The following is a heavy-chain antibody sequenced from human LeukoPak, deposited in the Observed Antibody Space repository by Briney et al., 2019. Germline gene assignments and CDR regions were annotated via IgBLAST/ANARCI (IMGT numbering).Heavy chain of an antibody. CDR1: GFTFWTCA. Sequence: GESLRLSCAAAGFTFWTCAMSWVRRAPGKGLEWVSCIIGNGNAPLYADSVKGCFTLSTHTSKNTVYLQIDSLRAADTSVYSCAKYRETYRSSSYADYSGPGNLVTVSS. J-gene: IGHJ4*02. CDR2: IIGNGNAP. D-gene: IGHD6-13*01. V-gene: IGHV3-23*01. CDR3: AKYRETYRSSSYADY.